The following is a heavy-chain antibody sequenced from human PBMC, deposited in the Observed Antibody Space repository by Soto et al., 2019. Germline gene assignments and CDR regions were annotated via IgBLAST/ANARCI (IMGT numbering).Heavy chain of an antibody. D-gene: IGHD4-17*01. J-gene: IGHJ4*02. V-gene: IGHV4-39*01. CDR1: GGSVTNSSCY. CDR3: VSQRTTVPTQAYFDY. Sequence: SETLSLTCTVSGGSVTNSSCYWGWIRQSPGKGLEWIGSVYYRGRSYSKSSVKSRVTISVDTSKNRFSLSLNSVTASDTAVYFCVSQRTTVPTQAYFDYWGPGALVTVSS. CDR2: VYYRGRS.